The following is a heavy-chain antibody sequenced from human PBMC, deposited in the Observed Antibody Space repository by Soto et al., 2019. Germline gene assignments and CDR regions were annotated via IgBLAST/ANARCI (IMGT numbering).Heavy chain of an antibody. J-gene: IGHJ4*02. V-gene: IGHV1-69*14. D-gene: IGHD1-1*01. CDR2: IIPMFGTA. Sequence: QVQLVQSGAEVKKPESSVKVSCKAPGGTFSTYAISWVRQAPGQGLEWMGGIIPMFGTANYAQRFQDRVTFTATKPTNTVTLGLGSLRSEDPAVFFCGRGIRLGQRRINTGYQGWGQGTL. CDR3: GRGIRLGQRRINTGYQG. CDR1: GGTFSTYA.